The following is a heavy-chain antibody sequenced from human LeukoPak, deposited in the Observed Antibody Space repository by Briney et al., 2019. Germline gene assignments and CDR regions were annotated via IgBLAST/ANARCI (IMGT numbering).Heavy chain of an antibody. CDR3: AGVGATTFWLDP. CDR1: GGSISSYY. D-gene: IGHD1-26*01. CDR2: IYYSGST. V-gene: IGHV4-59*01. J-gene: IGHJ5*02. Sequence: SETLSLTCTVSGGSISSYYWSWIRQPPGKGLEWIGYIYYSGSTNYNPSLKSRVTISVDTSKNQFSLKLSSVTAADTAVYYCAGVGATTFWLDPWGQGTLVTVSS.